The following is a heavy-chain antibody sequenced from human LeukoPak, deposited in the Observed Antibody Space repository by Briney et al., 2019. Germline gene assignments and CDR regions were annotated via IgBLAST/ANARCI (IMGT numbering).Heavy chain of an antibody. CDR2: IIPIFGTA. CDR3: ARAAYCGGDCYTFDY. J-gene: IGHJ4*02. Sequence: GSSVKVSCKASGGTFSGYAISWVRQAPGQGLEWMGGIIPIFGTANYAQKFQGRVTITADESTSTAYMELSSLRSEDTAVYYCARAAYCGGDCYTFDYWGQGTLVTVSS. V-gene: IGHV1-69*01. CDR1: GGTFSGYA. D-gene: IGHD2-21*01.